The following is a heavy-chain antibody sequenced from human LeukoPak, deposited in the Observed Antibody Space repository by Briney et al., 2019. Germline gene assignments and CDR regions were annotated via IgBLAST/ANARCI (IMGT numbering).Heavy chain of an antibody. CDR1: GFTFSDYY. V-gene: IGHV3-11*01. J-gene: IGHJ4*02. Sequence: PGGSLRLSCAVSGFTFSDYYMNWIRQAPGKGLEWVSYISSSETATSYADSVKGRFTISRDNAKNSLYLQMNSLRAEDTAVYYCARVGTIAAAGSNDYWGQGTLVTVSS. D-gene: IGHD6-13*01. CDR3: ARVGTIAAAGSNDY. CDR2: ISSSETAT.